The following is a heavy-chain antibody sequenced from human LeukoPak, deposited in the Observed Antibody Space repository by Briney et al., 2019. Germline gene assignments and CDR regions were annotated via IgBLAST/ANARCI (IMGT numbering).Heavy chain of an antibody. CDR3: AKAGTDYYGSESYSMDV. V-gene: IGHV3-23*01. D-gene: IGHD3-10*01. Sequence: PGGSLRLSCAASGFTFSSYAMSWVRQAPGKGLEWVSAISGSGGSTYYADSVKGRFTISRDNSKNTLYLQMNSLRAEDTAVYYCAKAGTDYYGSESYSMDVWGQGTTVTVSS. J-gene: IGHJ6*02. CDR1: GFTFSSYA. CDR2: ISGSGGST.